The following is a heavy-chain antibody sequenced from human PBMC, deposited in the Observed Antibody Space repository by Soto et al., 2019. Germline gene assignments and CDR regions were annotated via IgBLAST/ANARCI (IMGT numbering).Heavy chain of an antibody. CDR1: GFSLGTVELG. CDR3: ARTLTPHRRLDP. D-gene: IGHD7-27*01. V-gene: IGHV2-5*02. Sequence: QITLKESGPTLVKPTQTLTLTCTFSGFSLGTVELGVAWIRQPPGKALESLAIIYWDDDKRYSPSLRSRLTITKDTSKNQVVLTMTDMDPMDTATYYCARTLTPHRRLDPWGQGILVTVSS. J-gene: IGHJ5*02. CDR2: IYWDDDK.